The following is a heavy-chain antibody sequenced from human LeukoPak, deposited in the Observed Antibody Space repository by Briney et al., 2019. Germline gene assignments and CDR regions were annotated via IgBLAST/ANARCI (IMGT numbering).Heavy chain of an antibody. CDR2: ISGSGDST. Sequence: GGSLRLSCAASGFTFSNYAMRWVRQAPGKGLEWVSGISGSGDSTYYADSVKGRFTISRDNSKNTLYLQMNSLRAEDTAVYYCAKDPIIRFGEPYFDYWGQGTLVTVSS. D-gene: IGHD3-10*01. V-gene: IGHV3-23*01. CDR3: AKDPIIRFGEPYFDY. J-gene: IGHJ4*02. CDR1: GFTFSNYA.